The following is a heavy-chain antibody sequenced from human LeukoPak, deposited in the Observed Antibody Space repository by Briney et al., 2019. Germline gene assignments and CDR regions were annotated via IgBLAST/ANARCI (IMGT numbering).Heavy chain of an antibody. CDR1: GGSISSYY. V-gene: IGHV4-59*01. J-gene: IGHJ5*02. CDR2: IYYSGST. D-gene: IGHD3-10*01. CDR3: ASTGGFGELLLWFDP. Sequence: SETLSLTCTVSGGSISSYYWSWIRQPPGKGLEWIGYIYYSGSTNYNPSLKSRVTISVDTSKNQLSLKLSSVTAADTAVYYCASTGGFGELLLWFDPWGQGTLVTVSS.